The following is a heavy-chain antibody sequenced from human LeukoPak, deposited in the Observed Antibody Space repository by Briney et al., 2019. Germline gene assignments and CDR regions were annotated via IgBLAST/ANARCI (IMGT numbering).Heavy chain of an antibody. CDR1: GFTFSSYW. Sequence: GGSLRLSCAASGFTFSSYWMHWVRQAPGKGLVWVSRINSDGSSTSYADSVKGRFTISRDNAKNTLYLQMNSLRAEDTAVYYCARAPTSRYSYGYWGFEEYYYYYYYMDVWGKGTTVTVSS. CDR2: INSDGSST. D-gene: IGHD5-18*01. J-gene: IGHJ6*03. CDR3: ARAPTSRYSYGYWGFEEYYYYYYYMDV. V-gene: IGHV3-74*01.